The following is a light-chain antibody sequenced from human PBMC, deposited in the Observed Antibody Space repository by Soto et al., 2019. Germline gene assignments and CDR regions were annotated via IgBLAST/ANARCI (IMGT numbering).Light chain of an antibody. Sequence: QSALTQAPSVSGSPGQSITISFTGTSGDVGRYNLVSWYQQYPGKAPKLLIYEVNKRPSGTYSRFSGSKSGYAASLTISGLQAEDEADYYCCSYAGESSLGFGSGTKLTVL. CDR3: CSYAGESSLG. CDR2: EVN. J-gene: IGLJ3*02. V-gene: IGLV2-23*02. CDR1: SGDVGRYNL.